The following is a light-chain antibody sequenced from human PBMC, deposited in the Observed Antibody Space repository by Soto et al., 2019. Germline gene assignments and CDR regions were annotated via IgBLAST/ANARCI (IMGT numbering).Light chain of an antibody. Sequence: QLVLTQPPSVSGAPGQRVTISCTGSTSNIGAIYDVHWYQQLPGTAPKLLIYGNSNRPSGVPDRFSGSKSGTSASLAITGLRAEDEADYYCQSYDSSLSGWVFGGGTKLTVL. J-gene: IGLJ3*02. CDR3: QSYDSSLSGWV. V-gene: IGLV1-40*01. CDR1: TSNIGAIYD. CDR2: GNS.